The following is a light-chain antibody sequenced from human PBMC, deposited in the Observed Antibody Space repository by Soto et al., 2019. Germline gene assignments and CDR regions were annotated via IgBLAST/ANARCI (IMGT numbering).Light chain of an antibody. Sequence: QSALTQPAPVSGSPGQSITISCTGTSSDVGSYNLVSWYQQHPGKAPKVMIYEVSKRPSGVPNRFSGSKSGYTASLTISGLQAEDEADYYCCSYAGSSTYVFGTGTKVT. CDR1: SSDVGSYNL. V-gene: IGLV2-23*02. CDR2: EVS. J-gene: IGLJ1*01. CDR3: CSYAGSSTYV.